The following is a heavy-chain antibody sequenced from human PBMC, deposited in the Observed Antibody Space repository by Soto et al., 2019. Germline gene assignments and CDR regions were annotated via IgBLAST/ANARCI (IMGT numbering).Heavy chain of an antibody. J-gene: IGHJ3*02. Sequence: EVQLVESGGGLVQPGGSLRLCCVASGFTVTDIYMNWVRQAPGKGLEWVSVIYNEFTDYADSVRGRFSISTDSSKNALYLQMNSLRAEDSAAYYCVREPRYCSGGSCSIMGDAFDIWGQGTMVTVSS. V-gene: IGHV3-66*01. CDR1: GFTVTDIY. D-gene: IGHD2-15*01. CDR3: VREPRYCSGGSCSIMGDAFDI. CDR2: IYNEFT.